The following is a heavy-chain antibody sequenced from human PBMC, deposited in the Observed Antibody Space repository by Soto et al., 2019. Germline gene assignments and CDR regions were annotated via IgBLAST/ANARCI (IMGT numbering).Heavy chain of an antibody. CDR3: AILAAAVAY. D-gene: IGHD6-13*01. V-gene: IGHV4-59*01. CDR1: GGSISSYY. CDR2: IYYSGST. Sequence: SETLSLTCTVSGGSISSYYWSWIRQPPGKGLEWIGYIYYSGSTNYKPSLKSRVTISVDTSKSQFSLKLSSVTAADTAVYYCAILAAAVAYWGEGTLVTVSS. J-gene: IGHJ4*02.